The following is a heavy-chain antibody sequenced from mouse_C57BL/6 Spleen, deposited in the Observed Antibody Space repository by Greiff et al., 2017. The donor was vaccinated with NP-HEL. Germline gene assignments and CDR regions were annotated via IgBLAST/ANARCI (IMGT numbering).Heavy chain of an antibody. CDR1: GFNIKDDY. D-gene: IGHD1-1*01. Sequence: EVQLQQSGAELVRPGASVKLSCTASGFNIKDDYMHWVKQRPEQGLEWIGWIDPENGDTEYASKFQGKATITADTSSNTAYLQLRSLTSEDTAVYYCTTVVALGDYWGQGTTLTVSS. V-gene: IGHV14-4*01. CDR2: IDPENGDT. J-gene: IGHJ2*01. CDR3: TTVVALGDY.